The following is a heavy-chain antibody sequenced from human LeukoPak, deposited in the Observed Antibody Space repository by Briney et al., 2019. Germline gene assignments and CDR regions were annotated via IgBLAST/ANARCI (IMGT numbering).Heavy chain of an antibody. Sequence: GGSLRLSCAASGFTFSSYSMSWVRQAPGKGLEWVSSISSSSSYIYYADSVKGRFTISRDNAKNSLYLQMNSLRAEDTAVYYCASHLHSSSWYGYYYYGMDVWGQGTTVTVSS. CDR1: GFTFSSYS. V-gene: IGHV3-21*01. J-gene: IGHJ6*02. CDR2: ISSSSSYI. CDR3: ASHLHSSSWYGYYYYGMDV. D-gene: IGHD6-13*01.